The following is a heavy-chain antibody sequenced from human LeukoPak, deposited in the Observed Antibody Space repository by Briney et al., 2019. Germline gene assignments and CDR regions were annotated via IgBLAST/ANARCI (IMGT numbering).Heavy chain of an antibody. Sequence: PGGSLRLSCAASGFTFSGSAMHWVRQASGKGLEWVGRIRSKANSYATAYAASVKGRFTISRDDSKNTAYLQMNSLKTEDTAVYYWTRPRSSYYDFWSGRNWFDPWGQGTLVTVSS. V-gene: IGHV3-73*01. CDR2: IRSKANSYAT. CDR1: GFTFSGSA. CDR3: TRPRSSYYDFWSGRNWFDP. J-gene: IGHJ5*02. D-gene: IGHD3-3*01.